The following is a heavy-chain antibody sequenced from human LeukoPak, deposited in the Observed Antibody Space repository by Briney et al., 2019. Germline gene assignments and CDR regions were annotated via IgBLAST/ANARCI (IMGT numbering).Heavy chain of an antibody. CDR2: IWYDGSNK. CDR1: GFTFSRYW. J-gene: IGHJ6*02. CDR3: AIEQWLLLDFYYGMDV. Sequence: PGGSLRLSCAASGFTFSRYWMHWDRQAPGKGLEWVAVIWYDGSNKYYADSVKGRFTISRDNSKNTLYLQMNSLRAEDTAVYYCAIEQWLLLDFYYGMDVWGQGTTVTVSS. V-gene: IGHV3-33*08. D-gene: IGHD3-22*01.